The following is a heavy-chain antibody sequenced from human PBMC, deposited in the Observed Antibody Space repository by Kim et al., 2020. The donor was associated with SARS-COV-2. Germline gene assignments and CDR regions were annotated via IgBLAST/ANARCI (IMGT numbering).Heavy chain of an antibody. D-gene: IGHD3-3*01. CDR2: IYYSGST. V-gene: IGHV4-59*01. CDR3: ARGLGDTYYDFWSGYRPYYFDY. CDR1: GGSISSYY. J-gene: IGHJ4*02. Sequence: SETLSLTCTVSGGSISSYYWSWIRQPPGKGLEWIGYIYYSGSTNYNPSLKSRVTISVDTSKNQFSLKLSSVTAADTAVYYCARGLGDTYYDFWSGYRPYYFDYWGKGTLLTVSS.